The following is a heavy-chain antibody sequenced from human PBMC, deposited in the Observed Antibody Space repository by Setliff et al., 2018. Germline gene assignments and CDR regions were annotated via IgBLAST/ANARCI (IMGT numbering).Heavy chain of an antibody. V-gene: IGHV4-31*03. CDR1: GGSISSGGYY. Sequence: SETLSLTCTVSGGSISSGGYYWSWIRQHPGKGLEWIGYIYYSGSTYYNPSLKSRVTISVDTSKNQFSLKLSSVTAADMAVYYCARDPLTTTVRHAFDIWGQGTMVTVS. CDR3: ARDPLTTTVRHAFDI. J-gene: IGHJ3*02. D-gene: IGHD4-4*01. CDR2: IYYSGST.